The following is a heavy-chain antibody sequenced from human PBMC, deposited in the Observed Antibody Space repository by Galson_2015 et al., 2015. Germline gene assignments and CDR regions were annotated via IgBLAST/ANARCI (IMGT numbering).Heavy chain of an antibody. V-gene: IGHV3-30*18. CDR2: ISYDGSNK. Sequence: SLRLSCAASGFTFSSYGMHWVRQAPGKGLEWVAVISYDGSNKYYADSVKGRFTISRDNSKNTLYLQMNSLRAEDTAVYYCVKDFWSGPNVYYYYYGMDVWGQGTTVTVSS. CDR3: VKDFWSGPNVYYYYYGMDV. D-gene: IGHD3-3*01. J-gene: IGHJ6*02. CDR1: GFTFSSYG.